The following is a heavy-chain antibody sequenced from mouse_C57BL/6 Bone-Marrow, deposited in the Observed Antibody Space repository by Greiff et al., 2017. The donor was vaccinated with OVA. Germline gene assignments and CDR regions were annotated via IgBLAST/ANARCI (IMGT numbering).Heavy chain of an antibody. CDR2: ISDGGSYT. CDR3: AREHYGYSYYFDY. CDR1: GFTFSSYA. V-gene: IGHV5-4*01. Sequence: EVHLVESGGGLVKPGGSLKLSCAASGFTFSSYAMSWVRQTPEKRLEWVATISDGGSYTYYPDNVKGRFTISRDNAKNNLYLQMSHLKSEDTAMYYCAREHYGYSYYFDYWGQGTTLTVSS. D-gene: IGHD2-2*01. J-gene: IGHJ2*01.